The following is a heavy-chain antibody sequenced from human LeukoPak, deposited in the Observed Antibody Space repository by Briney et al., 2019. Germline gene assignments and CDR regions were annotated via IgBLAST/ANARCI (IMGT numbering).Heavy chain of an antibody. Sequence: PGGSLRLSCAASGFTFNSYAMSWVRQAAGKGLEWVSAISGSGGSTYYAESVKGRFTISRDNSKNTLCLQTNSLRAEDTAVYYCAKDSYYDFWSGYCEYWGQGTLVTVSS. J-gene: IGHJ4*02. CDR1: GFTFNSYA. CDR2: ISGSGGST. D-gene: IGHD3-3*01. CDR3: AKDSYYDFWSGYCEY. V-gene: IGHV3-23*01.